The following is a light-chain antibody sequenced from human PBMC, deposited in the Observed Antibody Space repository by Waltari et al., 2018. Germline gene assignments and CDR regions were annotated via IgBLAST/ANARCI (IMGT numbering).Light chain of an antibody. V-gene: IGKV1-12*01. Sequence: EIHLTHSPSSVSASVGDRVSMSCRASQDISTSLAWYQQKSGKAPSLLIYHSSTLQSGVPSRFSGAGTGTDFTLTINNLHPEDFATYFCQQGDTSPPTFGPGTKVELK. CDR1: QDISTS. J-gene: IGKJ1*01. CDR2: HSS. CDR3: QQGDTSPPT.